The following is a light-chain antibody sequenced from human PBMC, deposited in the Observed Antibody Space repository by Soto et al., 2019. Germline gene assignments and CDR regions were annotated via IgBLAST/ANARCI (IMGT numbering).Light chain of an antibody. CDR2: VAS. CDR1: QGISSY. Sequence: DIQLTQSPSFLSASVGDRVTITCRASQGISSYLAWYQQKPGKAPKLLIYVASTLQSGVPSRFSGSGSGTEFTLTLSSLQPEDFATYYCQQLNSYPFLTFGGGTKVEIK. J-gene: IGKJ4*01. V-gene: IGKV1-9*01. CDR3: QQLNSYPFLT.